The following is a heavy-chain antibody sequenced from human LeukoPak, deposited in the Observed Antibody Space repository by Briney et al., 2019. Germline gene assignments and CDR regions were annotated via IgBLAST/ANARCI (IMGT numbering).Heavy chain of an antibody. CDR3: ARAPDSSSSTDY. D-gene: IGHD6-6*01. Sequence: SETLSPTCAVYGGSFSGYYWSWIRQPPGKGLEWIGEINHSGSTNYNPSLKSRVTISVDTSKNQFSLKLSSVTAADTAVYYCARAPDSSSSTDYWGQETLVTVSS. CDR1: GGSFSGYY. J-gene: IGHJ4*02. CDR2: INHSGST. V-gene: IGHV4-34*01.